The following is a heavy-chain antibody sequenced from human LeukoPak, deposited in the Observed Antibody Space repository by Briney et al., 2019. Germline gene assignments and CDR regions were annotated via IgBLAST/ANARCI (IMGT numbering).Heavy chain of an antibody. J-gene: IGHJ4*02. Sequence: SGGSLRLSCAAAGFPFSSYAMSWVRQAPGKGLEWGSAISGSGGSTYYADSVKGRFTISRDNSKHTLFLLMQNLRAEDTAVYSCAKDGFHDSSGYAAYWGQGTLVTVSS. CDR3: AKDGFHDSSGYAAY. CDR1: GFPFSSYA. CDR2: ISGSGGST. D-gene: IGHD3-22*01. V-gene: IGHV3-23*01.